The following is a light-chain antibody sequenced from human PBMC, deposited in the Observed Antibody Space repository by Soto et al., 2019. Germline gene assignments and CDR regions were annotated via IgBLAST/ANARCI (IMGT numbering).Light chain of an antibody. Sequence: EIVLTQSPGTLSLSPGERATLSCRASQSVGTYLAWYQQKPGQAPRLLIYGASSRATGIPDRFSGSGSGTDFTLTISRLEPEDFAVYYCQQYVSSELTFGGGTKVDIK. CDR2: GAS. CDR3: QQYVSSELT. J-gene: IGKJ4*01. CDR1: QSVGTY. V-gene: IGKV3-20*01.